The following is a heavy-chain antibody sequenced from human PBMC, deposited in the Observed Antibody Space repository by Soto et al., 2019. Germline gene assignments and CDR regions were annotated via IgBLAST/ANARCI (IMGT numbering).Heavy chain of an antibody. V-gene: IGHV4-59*12. D-gene: IGHD2-2*01. J-gene: IGHJ6*02. CDR2: IYHRGPT. CDR3: VTGREYHGLDV. CDR1: GGTISSYY. Sequence: PADTLSLTFRVFGGTISSYYWSWIRQPPGKGLEWIGYIYHRGPTSYNASLKSRATISLHTSKNPFSLRLTSVTATGTAVYYCVTGREYHGLDVWGQGTTVTVSS.